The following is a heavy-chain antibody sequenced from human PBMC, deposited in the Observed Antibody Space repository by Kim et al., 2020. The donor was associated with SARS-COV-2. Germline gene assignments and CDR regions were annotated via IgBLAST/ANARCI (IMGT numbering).Heavy chain of an antibody. CDR2: IKQDGSEK. J-gene: IGHJ5*02. Sequence: GGSLRLSCAASGFTFSSYWMSWVRQAPGKGLEWVANIKQDGSEKYYVDSVKGRFTISRDNAKNSLYLQMNSLRAEDTAVYYCARDGPFWSGYPFDPWGQGTLVTVSS. D-gene: IGHD3-3*01. CDR1: GFTFSSYW. V-gene: IGHV3-7*01. CDR3: ARDGPFWSGYPFDP.